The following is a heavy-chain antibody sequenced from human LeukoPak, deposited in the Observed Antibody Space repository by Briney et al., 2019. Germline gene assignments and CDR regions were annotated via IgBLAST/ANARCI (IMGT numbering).Heavy chain of an antibody. Sequence: GGSLRLSCAASGFTFSSYSMNWVRQAPGKGLEWVSSISSSSSYIYYADSVKGRFTISRDNAKNSLYLQMNSLRAGDTAVYYCARSTRGSGYPNDYWGQGTLVTVSS. V-gene: IGHV3-21*01. CDR3: ARSTRGSGYPNDY. J-gene: IGHJ4*02. CDR1: GFTFSSYS. D-gene: IGHD3-22*01. CDR2: ISSSSSYI.